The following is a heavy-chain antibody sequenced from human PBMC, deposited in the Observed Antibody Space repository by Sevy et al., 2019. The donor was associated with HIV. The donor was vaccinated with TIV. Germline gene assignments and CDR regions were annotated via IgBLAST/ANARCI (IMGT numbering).Heavy chain of an antibody. D-gene: IGHD2-2*01. CDR3: TPEAVDCSTTTCSLAMDV. CDR2: IKSKSDGGTI. Sequence: GGSLRLSCAASGFTFSNVWMSWVRQAPGKGLEWLGRIKSKSDGGTIDYAAPVQVRFTISRDDSKNTLYLQMNSLKTEDTAVYYCTPEAVDCSTTTCSLAMDVWGQGTTVTVSS. CDR1: GFTFSNVW. J-gene: IGHJ6*02. V-gene: IGHV3-15*01.